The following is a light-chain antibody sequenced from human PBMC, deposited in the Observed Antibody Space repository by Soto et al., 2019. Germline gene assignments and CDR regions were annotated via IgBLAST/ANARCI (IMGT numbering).Light chain of an antibody. V-gene: IGKV3-20*01. CDR1: QSISNSY. CDR3: QQYGSSRFT. J-gene: IGKJ3*01. Sequence: EIVLTQSPGTLSLSPGERATLSCWASQSISNSYLAWYQQKPGQAPRLLVYGASSRATGIPDRFSGSGSGTDFTLTISRLEPEDFAMYYCQQYGSSRFTFGPGTKVDVK. CDR2: GAS.